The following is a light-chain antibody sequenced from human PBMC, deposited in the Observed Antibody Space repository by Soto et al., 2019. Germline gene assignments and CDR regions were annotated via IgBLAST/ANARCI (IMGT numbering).Light chain of an antibody. CDR2: GAS. Sequence: EFVLTQSPGTLSLSPGERATLSCRASQSVSSIDLAWYQQKPGQAPRLLISGASNRATGTPDRFSGSETGTDFTLTISSLQSEDFAVYYCQQYNNWPPWTFGQGTKVDIK. J-gene: IGKJ1*01. CDR3: QQYNNWPPWT. CDR1: QSVSSID. V-gene: IGKV3-20*01.